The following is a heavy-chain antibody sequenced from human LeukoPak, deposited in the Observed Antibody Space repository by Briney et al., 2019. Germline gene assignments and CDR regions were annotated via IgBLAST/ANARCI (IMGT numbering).Heavy chain of an antibody. CDR2: ISSTSAHI. V-gene: IGHV3-21*01. CDR3: TSRYCTTTNCYSFDN. J-gene: IGHJ3*02. D-gene: IGHD2-2*01. CDR1: GFSFNTYS. Sequence: PGGSLRLSCAASGFSFNTYSMNWVRQAPGKGLEWVSSISSTSAHIFYADSVKGRFSISRDNAKNSLYLQMNSLRVEDTAAYYCTSRYCTTTNCYSFDNWGHGTLVTVSS.